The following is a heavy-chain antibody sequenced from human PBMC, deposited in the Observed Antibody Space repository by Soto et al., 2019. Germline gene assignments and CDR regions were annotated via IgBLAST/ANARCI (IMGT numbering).Heavy chain of an antibody. J-gene: IGHJ4*02. CDR2: IKTDGGTT. CDR3: TTAPDY. V-gene: IGHV3-15*01. CDR1: GFSFSNAW. Sequence: GSLRLSCAASGFSFSNAWMNWVRQAPGKGLEWIGRIKTDGGTTDYAAPVKGRFTMSRDDSKNTVYLQMNSLKTEDTAVYYCTTAPDYWGQGTLVTVSS.